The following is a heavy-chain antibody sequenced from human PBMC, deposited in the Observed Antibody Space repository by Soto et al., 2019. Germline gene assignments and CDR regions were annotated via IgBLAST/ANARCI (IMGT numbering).Heavy chain of an antibody. CDR1: GFTFSQYW. CDR3: ARAGGPGTVDY. V-gene: IGHV3-7*01. Sequence: PGGSLRLSCAASGFTFSQYWMSWVRQAPGGGQEWVANIDTDGGERYHVDSVEGRFTIFRDNVKKSLYLQMNSLRAEDTAVYYCARAGGPGTVDYWGQGTLVTVSS. J-gene: IGHJ4*02. D-gene: IGHD1-26*01. CDR2: IDTDGGER.